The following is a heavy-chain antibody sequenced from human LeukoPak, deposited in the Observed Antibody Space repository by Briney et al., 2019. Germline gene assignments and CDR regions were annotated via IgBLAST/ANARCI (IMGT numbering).Heavy chain of an antibody. D-gene: IGHD4-23*01. CDR3: SRDLGYGGKQYMDY. Sequence: KSSETVSLTCTVSGVPISSSSYYWGWIRQPPGPGLEWIGSIYYSGRPYYDPPLKSRVTISVDTPKNLFSLKLSYVTAADSVVYYCSRDLGYGGKQYMDYWGQGTLVTVSS. CDR1: GVPISSSSYY. V-gene: IGHV4-39*07. CDR2: IYYSGRP. J-gene: IGHJ4*02.